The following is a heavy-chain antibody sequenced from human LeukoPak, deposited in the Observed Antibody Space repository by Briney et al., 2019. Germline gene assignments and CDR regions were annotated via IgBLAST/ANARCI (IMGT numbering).Heavy chain of an antibody. CDR2: ISHDGSQT. CDR3: AKDKIDGDYVTPFVY. J-gene: IGHJ4*02. D-gene: IGHD4-17*01. CDR1: GFXFSNHG. V-gene: IGHV3-30*18. Sequence: GGSLRLSCAASGFXFSNHGIHWVRQAPGKGLDWVAVISHDGSQTYYTDSAKGRFTVSRDNSKNTMYLQLNSLRVEDTAMYFCAKDKIDGDYVTPFVYWGQGTLVTVSS.